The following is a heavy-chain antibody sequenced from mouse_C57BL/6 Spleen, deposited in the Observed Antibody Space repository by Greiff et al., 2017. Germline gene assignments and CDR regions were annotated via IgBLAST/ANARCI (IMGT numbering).Heavy chain of an antibody. CDR1: GYTFTTYP. Sequence: LVESGAELVKPGASVKMSCKASGYTFTTYPIEWMKQNHGKSLEWIGNFHPYNDDTKYNEKFKGKATLTVEKSSNTVYLELSRLTSDYSAVYYCARSSTFFYYFDYWGQGTTLTVSS. CDR3: ARSSTFFYYFDY. J-gene: IGHJ2*01. V-gene: IGHV1-47*01. CDR2: FHPYNDDT. D-gene: IGHD5-1*01.